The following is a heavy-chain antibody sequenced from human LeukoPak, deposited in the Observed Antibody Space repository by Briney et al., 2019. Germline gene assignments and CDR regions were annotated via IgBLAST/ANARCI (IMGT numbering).Heavy chain of an antibody. CDR1: GFTFSSYA. V-gene: IGHV3-23*01. CDR3: AKVKSRATTAGSFDC. CDR2: ISGSGGST. D-gene: IGHD1-26*01. Sequence: GGSLRLSCAASGFTFSSYAMSWVRQAPGKGLEWVSAISGSGGSTYYADSVKGRFTISRDNSKNTLYLQMNSLRAEDTAVYYCAKVKSRATTAGSFDCWGQGTLVTVSS. J-gene: IGHJ4*02.